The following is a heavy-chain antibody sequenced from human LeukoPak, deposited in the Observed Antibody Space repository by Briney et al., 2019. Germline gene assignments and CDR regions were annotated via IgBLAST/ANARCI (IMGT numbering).Heavy chain of an antibody. CDR1: GVSISSYY. Sequence: SETLSLTCTVSGVSISSYYWSWIRQPPGKGLEWIGYIYYSGSTNYNPSLKSRVTISVDTSKNQFSLKLSSVTAADTAVYYCARGYSYGYRHFDYWGQGTLVTVSS. CDR3: ARGYSYGYRHFDY. CDR2: IYYSGST. J-gene: IGHJ4*02. D-gene: IGHD5-18*01. V-gene: IGHV4-59*08.